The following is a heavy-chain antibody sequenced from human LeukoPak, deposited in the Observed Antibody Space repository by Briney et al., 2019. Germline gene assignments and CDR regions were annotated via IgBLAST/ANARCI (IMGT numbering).Heavy chain of an antibody. J-gene: IGHJ4*02. V-gene: IGHV3-30*02. CDR3: AKEIGYSYGYGTDY. CDR2: IRYDGSNK. D-gene: IGHD5-18*01. CDR1: GFTSSSYG. Sequence: GGSLRLSCGASGFTSSSYGMHWVRQAPGKGLEWVAFIRYDGSNKYYADSVKGRFTISRDNSKNTLYLQMNSLRAEDTAVYYCAKEIGYSYGYGTDYWGQGTLVTVSS.